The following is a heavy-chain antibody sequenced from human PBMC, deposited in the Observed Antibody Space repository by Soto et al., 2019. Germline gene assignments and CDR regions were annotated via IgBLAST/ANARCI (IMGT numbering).Heavy chain of an antibody. CDR2: IHSDGSST. CDR1: GFTFSYYW. D-gene: IGHD1-26*01. V-gene: IGHV3-74*01. J-gene: IGHJ3*01. CDR3: ARGERGAFDL. Sequence: EAQLLESGGGLVQPGESLRLSCAASGFTFSYYWMHWVRQAPGMGLVWVSRIHSDGSSTTYADSVKGRLTISRDNARNTLYLQMNSLRAEDTAVYYCARGERGAFDLWGQGTVVTVSS.